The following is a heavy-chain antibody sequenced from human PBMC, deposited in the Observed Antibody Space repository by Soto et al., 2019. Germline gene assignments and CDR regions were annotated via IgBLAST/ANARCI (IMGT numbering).Heavy chain of an antibody. V-gene: IGHV1-2*06. CDR3: ARLKDDFYFHH. CDR1: GYTFTGYY. J-gene: IGHJ4*02. Sequence: ASVKVSCKASGYTFTGYYLHWVRQAPGQGLEWMGRIHPNSGGTNYAQRFQGRVTMTRDTSISTVYMEVSRLTSDDTAVYFCARLKDDFYFHHWGQGSLVTVS. D-gene: IGHD1-1*01. CDR2: IHPNSGGT.